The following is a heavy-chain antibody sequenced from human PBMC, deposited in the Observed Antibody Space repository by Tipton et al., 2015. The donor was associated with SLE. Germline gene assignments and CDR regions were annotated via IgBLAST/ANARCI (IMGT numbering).Heavy chain of an antibody. Sequence: TLSLTCTVSGGSISSSSYYWGWIRQPPGKGLEWIESIYYSGSTYYNPSLKSPVTISVDTSKNRFFLQLTSVTAADTTVYYCARGVLGGSYPYWGQGTLVTVSS. J-gene: IGHJ4*02. D-gene: IGHD1-26*01. CDR1: GGSISSSSYY. CDR2: IYYSGST. CDR3: ARGVLGGSYPY. V-gene: IGHV4-39*07.